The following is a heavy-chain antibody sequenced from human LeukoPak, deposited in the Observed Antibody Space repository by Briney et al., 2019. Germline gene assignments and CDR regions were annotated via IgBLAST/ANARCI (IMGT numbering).Heavy chain of an antibody. J-gene: IGHJ6*03. CDR2: IIPIFGTP. V-gene: IGHV1-69*13. CDR1: GGAFNSYA. Sequence: SVKVSCKASGGAFNSYAISWVRQAPGQGLEWVGGIIPIFGTPNYAQKFQGRVTITADESTSAASMELSSLRSEDTAVYYCARASTSEGTFYDFYYYMDLWGKGTTVTVSS. D-gene: IGHD2/OR15-2a*01. CDR3: ARASTSEGTFYDFYYYMDL.